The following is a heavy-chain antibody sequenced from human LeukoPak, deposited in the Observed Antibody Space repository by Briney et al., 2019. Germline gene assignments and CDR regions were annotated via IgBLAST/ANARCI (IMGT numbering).Heavy chain of an antibody. D-gene: IGHD3-9*01. CDR2: IYYSGST. CDR1: GGSISSGGYY. J-gene: IGHJ5*02. Sequence: SETLSLTCSVSGGSISSGGYYWSWIRQHPGKGLEWIVYIYYSGSTYYNPSLKSRVTISVDTSKNQFSLKPSSVTAADTAVYYCARATSGYYDVLTGYIDNWFDPWGQGTLVTVSS. V-gene: IGHV4-31*03. CDR3: ARATSGYYDVLTGYIDNWFDP.